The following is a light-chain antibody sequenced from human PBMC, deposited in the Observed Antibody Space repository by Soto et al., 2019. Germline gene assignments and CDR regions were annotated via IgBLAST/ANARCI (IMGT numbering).Light chain of an antibody. V-gene: IGKV1-39*01. J-gene: IGKJ2*01. Sequence: DIQMTQSPSSLSASVGDRVTITCRASQGISNYLAWYQQRPGKVPKLLISAASSLESGVPSRVSGSGSGTDFTLTIGSLQPEDFAFYYCQQTFSTPYTFGQGTKLEIK. CDR2: AAS. CDR1: QGISNY. CDR3: QQTFSTPYT.